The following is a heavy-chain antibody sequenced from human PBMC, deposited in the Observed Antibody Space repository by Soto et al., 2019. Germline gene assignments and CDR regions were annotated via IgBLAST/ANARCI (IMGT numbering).Heavy chain of an antibody. D-gene: IGHD4-17*01. V-gene: IGHV4-39*01. CDR3: ARHLTIGSYYYYMDV. CDR1: AGSISGNNYY. CDR2: IYYSGST. Sequence: QVQLQVSGPGLVKPSETLSLTCTVSAGSISGNNYYWGWVRQPPGKGLEWIGTIYYSGSTYYHPSLKSRVTISVDTSKNQFSLKLSSVTAADTAIYYCARHLTIGSYYYYMDVWGKGTTVTVSS. J-gene: IGHJ6*03.